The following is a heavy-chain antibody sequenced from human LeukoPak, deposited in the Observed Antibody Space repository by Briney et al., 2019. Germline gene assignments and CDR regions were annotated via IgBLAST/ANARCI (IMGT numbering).Heavy chain of an antibody. CDR1: GFTFSSYA. CDR2: ISYDGSNK. D-gene: IGHD6-13*01. J-gene: IGHJ4*02. Sequence: GGSLRLSCAASGFTFSSYAMHWVRQAPGKGLEWVAVISYDGSNKYYADSVKGRFTISRDNSKNTLYPQMNSLRAGDTAVYYCAREAAAGQGYFDYWGQGTLVTVSS. V-gene: IGHV3-30-3*01. CDR3: AREAAAGQGYFDY.